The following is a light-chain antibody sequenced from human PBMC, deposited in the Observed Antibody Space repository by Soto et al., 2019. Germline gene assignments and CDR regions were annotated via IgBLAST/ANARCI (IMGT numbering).Light chain of an antibody. CDR1: QSVSSSY. V-gene: IGKV3D-20*02. CDR2: SAS. CDR3: QQRTNWPPT. Sequence: EIVLTQSPGTLSLSPGERATLSCRASQSVSSSYLAWYQQKPGQAPRVLIYSASNRATGIPARFSGSGSGTDFTLTISSLEPEDFAVYYCQQRTNWPPTFGGGTKVEMK. J-gene: IGKJ4*01.